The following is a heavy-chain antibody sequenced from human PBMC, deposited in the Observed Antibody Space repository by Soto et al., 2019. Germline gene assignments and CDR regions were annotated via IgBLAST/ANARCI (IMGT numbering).Heavy chain of an antibody. Sequence: EVQLVESGGGLVQPGGSLRLSCAASGFTFSSYNMNWVRQAPGKGLEWVSYITSSSSTIYYADSVKGRFTISRDNAKNSLYLQMNGLRGEDTAVYYCARDKYSSGWYGLYYGLDVWGQGTTVIVSS. CDR1: GFTFSSYN. CDR2: ITSSSSTI. V-gene: IGHV3-48*01. J-gene: IGHJ6*02. D-gene: IGHD6-19*01. CDR3: ARDKYSSGWYGLYYGLDV.